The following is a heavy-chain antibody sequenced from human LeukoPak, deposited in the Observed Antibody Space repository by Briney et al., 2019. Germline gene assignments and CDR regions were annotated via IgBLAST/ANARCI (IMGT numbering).Heavy chain of an antibody. D-gene: IGHD3-22*01. Sequence: PSETLSLTCTVSGYSISSGYYWGWIRQPPGKGLEWIGSIYHSGSTYYNPSLKSRVTISLDTSKNKFSLKLSSVTAADTAVYYCARGAYYYDSSGYFHPFWYFDYWGQGTLVTVSS. CDR3: ARGAYYYDSSGYFHPFWYFDY. CDR2: IYHSGST. V-gene: IGHV4-38-2*02. CDR1: GYSISSGYY. J-gene: IGHJ4*02.